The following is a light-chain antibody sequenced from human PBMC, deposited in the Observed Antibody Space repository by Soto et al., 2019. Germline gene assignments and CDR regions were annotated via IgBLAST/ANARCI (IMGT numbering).Light chain of an antibody. CDR2: GAS. J-gene: IGKJ2*01. V-gene: IGKV3-15*01. CDR3: KQYGSSPMYT. CDR1: QSVSSN. Sequence: EIVMTQSPATLSVSPGERATLSCRASQSVSSNLAWYQQKPGQAPRLLIYGASTRATGIPARFSGSGSGTEFTLTISSLQSEDFAVYYCKQYGSSPMYTFGQGTKLEIK.